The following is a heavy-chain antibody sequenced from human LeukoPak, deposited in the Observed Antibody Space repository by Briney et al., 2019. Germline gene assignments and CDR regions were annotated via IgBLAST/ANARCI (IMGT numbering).Heavy chain of an antibody. V-gene: IGHV3-21*01. CDR3: AKAAPYSSNSLGL. CDR2: ISSSSSYI. CDR1: GFTFSSYS. J-gene: IGHJ4*02. D-gene: IGHD6-13*01. Sequence: GGSLRLSCAASGFTFSSYSMNWVRQAPGKGLEWVSSISSSSSYIYYADSVKGRFTISRDNSQNTLYLQMNSLRAEDTAVYYCAKAAPYSSNSLGLWGQGTLVTVSS.